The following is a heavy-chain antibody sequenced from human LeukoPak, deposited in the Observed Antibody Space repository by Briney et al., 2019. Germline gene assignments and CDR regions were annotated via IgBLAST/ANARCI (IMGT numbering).Heavy chain of an antibody. V-gene: IGHV3-30-3*01. CDR2: ISYDGSNK. D-gene: IGHD6-19*01. J-gene: IGHJ4*02. Sequence: GGSLRLSCAASGFTFSSYAMHWVRQAPDKGLEWVAVISYDGSNKYYADSVKGRFTISRDNSKNTLYLQMNSLRAEDTAVYYCASGKSSGTQENWGQGTLVTVSS. CDR3: ASGKSSGTQEN. CDR1: GFTFSSYA.